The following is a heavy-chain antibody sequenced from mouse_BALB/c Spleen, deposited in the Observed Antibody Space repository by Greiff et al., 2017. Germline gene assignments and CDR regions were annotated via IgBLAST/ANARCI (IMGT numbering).Heavy chain of an antibody. CDR2: ISSGGST. J-gene: IGHJ2*01. V-gene: IGHV5-6-5*01. CDR3: ARDDGYYDY. CDR1: GFTFSSYA. Sequence: EVQVVESGGGLVKPGGSLKLSCAASGFTFSSYAMSWVRQTPEKRLEWVASISSGGSTYYPDSVKGRFTISRDNARNILYLQMSSLRSEDTAMYYCARDDGYYDYWGQGTTLTVSS. D-gene: IGHD2-3*01.